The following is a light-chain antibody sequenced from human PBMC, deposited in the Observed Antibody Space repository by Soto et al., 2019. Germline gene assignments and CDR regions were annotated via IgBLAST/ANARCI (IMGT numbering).Light chain of an antibody. CDR3: MQALQTPLYT. CDR1: QSLLHSNGYNY. V-gene: IGKV2-28*01. Sequence: DIVMTQSPLSLPVTPGEPASIYCRSSQSLLHSNGYNYLDWYLQKPGQSPQLLIYLGSNRASGVPDRFSGSGSGTYFTLKISRVEAEDVGVYYCMQALQTPLYTFGQGTKLEIK. J-gene: IGKJ2*01. CDR2: LGS.